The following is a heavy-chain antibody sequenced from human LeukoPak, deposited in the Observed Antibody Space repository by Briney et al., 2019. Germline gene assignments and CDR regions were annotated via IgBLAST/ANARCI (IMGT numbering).Heavy chain of an antibody. CDR1: GFTFSSYW. V-gene: IGHV3-74*01. CDR3: ARVGSSGWYDY. D-gene: IGHD6-19*01. Sequence: PGGSLRLSCAASGFTFSSYWMHWVRQAPGKGLVWVSRINSDGSSTSYADSVKGRFTISRDNAKNSLYLQMHSLRAEDTAVYYCARVGSSGWYDYWGQGTLVTVSS. J-gene: IGHJ4*02. CDR2: INSDGSST.